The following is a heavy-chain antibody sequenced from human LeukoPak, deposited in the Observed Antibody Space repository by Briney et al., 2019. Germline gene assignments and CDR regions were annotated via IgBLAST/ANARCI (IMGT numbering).Heavy chain of an antibody. V-gene: IGHV3-49*04. CDR2: IRSKAYGGTT. J-gene: IGHJ6*02. D-gene: IGHD3-9*01. CDR3: TSLGYDEVLRYFDWLQAWYYYYGMDV. CDR1: GFTFGDYA. Sequence: GGSLRLSCTASGFTFGDYAMSWVRQAPGKGLEWVGFIRSKAYGGTTEYAASVKGRFTISRDDSKSIAYLQMNSLKTEDTAVYYCTSLGYDEVLRYFDWLQAWYYYYGMDVWGQGTTVTVSS.